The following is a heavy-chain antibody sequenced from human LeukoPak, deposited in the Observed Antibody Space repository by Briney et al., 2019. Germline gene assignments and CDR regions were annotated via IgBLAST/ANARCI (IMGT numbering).Heavy chain of an antibody. Sequence: GESLKISCKGSGYSFTSYWIGWVRQMPGKGLEWMGIIYPGDSDTRYSPSFQGQVTISADKSISTAYLQWSSLKASDTAMYYCARLGLHSGEKNYYYYGMDVWGQGTTVTVSS. V-gene: IGHV5-51*01. CDR2: IYPGDSDT. D-gene: IGHD6-19*01. J-gene: IGHJ6*02. CDR1: GYSFTSYW. CDR3: ARLGLHSGEKNYYYYGMDV.